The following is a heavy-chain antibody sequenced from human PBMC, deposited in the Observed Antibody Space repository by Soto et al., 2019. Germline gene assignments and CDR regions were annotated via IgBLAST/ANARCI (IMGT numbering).Heavy chain of an antibody. D-gene: IGHD3-3*01. CDR2: IIPILGIA. CDR1: EGTFSSYT. CDR3: ARGGYDFWSGYRPQHYYYYMDV. J-gene: IGHJ6*03. V-gene: IGHV1-69*02. Sequence: SVKVSCKASEGTFSSYTISWVRQAPGQGLEWMGRIIPILGIANYAQKFQGRVTITADKSTSTAYMELSSLRSEDTAVYYCARGGYDFWSGYRPQHYYYYMDVWGKGTTVTVSS.